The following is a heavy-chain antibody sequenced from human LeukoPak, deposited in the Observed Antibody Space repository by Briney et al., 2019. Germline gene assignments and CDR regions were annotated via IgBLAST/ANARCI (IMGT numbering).Heavy chain of an antibody. CDR3: ARGGYSFDY. CDR1: GLRFTEYW. J-gene: IGHJ4*02. D-gene: IGHD5-12*01. CDR2: LHPDGSER. Sequence: GGSLRLSCAASGLRFTEYWMTWVRQAPGKGLEWVARLHPDGSERNYVGSVEGRFTVSGDNAKSSLFLQMHSLRVEDTAVYYCARGGYSFDYLGQGTLVTVSS. V-gene: IGHV3-7*01.